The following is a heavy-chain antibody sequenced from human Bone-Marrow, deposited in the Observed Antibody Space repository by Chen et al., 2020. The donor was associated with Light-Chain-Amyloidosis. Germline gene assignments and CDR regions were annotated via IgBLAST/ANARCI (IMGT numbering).Heavy chain of an antibody. CDR1: GFNFSGSA. D-gene: IGHD3-22*01. Sequence: GGLVQPGGSLKLYCVASGFNFSGSAIHWVRQASGKGPEWVGRIRTTFNNYATRYAESVKGRITLSRDDSRNTTYLHVSSLRIEDTAVYYCTTRFYDKSTYYFEYWGQGTLVTVSS. V-gene: IGHV3-73*01. CDR3: TTRFYDKSTYYFEY. J-gene: IGHJ4*02. CDR2: IRTTFNNYAT.